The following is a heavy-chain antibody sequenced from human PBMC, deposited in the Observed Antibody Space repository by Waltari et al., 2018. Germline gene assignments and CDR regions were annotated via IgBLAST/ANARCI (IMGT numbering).Heavy chain of an antibody. V-gene: IGHV1-69*10. CDR1: GGTFGRIA. Sequence: QFQWVQFGAGVKKPGSPVKVSCKASGGTFGRIASSGLRRALGKGLEWMGGIIPILGIANYAQKFQGRVTITADKSTSTAYMELSSLRSEDTAVYYCATSPVDGYNHNFDYWGQGTLVTVSS. D-gene: IGHD5-12*01. J-gene: IGHJ4*02. CDR2: IIPILGIA. CDR3: ATSPVDGYNHNFDY.